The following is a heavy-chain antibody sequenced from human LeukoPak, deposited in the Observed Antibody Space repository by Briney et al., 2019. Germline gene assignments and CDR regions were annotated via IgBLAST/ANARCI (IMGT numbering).Heavy chain of an antibody. D-gene: IGHD2-21*01. J-gene: IGHJ6*02. CDR3: AKDMMAYSFPYYYGMDV. CDR2: ISWNSGSI. V-gene: IGHV3-9*01. Sequence: PGRSLRLSCAASGFTFDDYAMHWVRQAPGKGLEWVSGISWNSGSIGYADSVKGRFTISRDNAKNSLYLQMNSLRAEDTALYYCAKDMMAYSFPYYYGMDVWGQGTTVTVSS. CDR1: GFTFDDYA.